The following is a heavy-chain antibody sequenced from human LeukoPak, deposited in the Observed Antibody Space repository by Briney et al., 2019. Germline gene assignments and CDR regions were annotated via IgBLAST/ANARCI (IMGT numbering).Heavy chain of an antibody. Sequence: SETLSLTCAVYGGSFSGCYWSWIRQPPGKGLEWIGEINHSGSTNYNPSLKSRVTISVDTSKNQFSLKLSSVTAADTAVYYCARRGPYYYYYMDVWGKGTTVTVSS. CDR3: ARRGPYYYYYMDV. CDR2: INHSGST. CDR1: GGSFSGCY. D-gene: IGHD3-10*01. J-gene: IGHJ6*03. V-gene: IGHV4-34*01.